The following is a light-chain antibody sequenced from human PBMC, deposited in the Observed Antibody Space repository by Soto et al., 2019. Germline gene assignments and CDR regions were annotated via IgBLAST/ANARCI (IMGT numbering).Light chain of an antibody. V-gene: IGKV1-27*01. CDR1: QAINNY. J-gene: IGKJ1*01. CDR3: QKYNSAPPT. Sequence: DIQMTQSPSSLSASIGDRVTISCRASQAINNYLAWYQQRPGKVPKLLIYAASSLQSGVPSRFRGTGSGTDFTLAISSLQPEDVATYYCQKYNSAPPTFGQGTKVEV. CDR2: AAS.